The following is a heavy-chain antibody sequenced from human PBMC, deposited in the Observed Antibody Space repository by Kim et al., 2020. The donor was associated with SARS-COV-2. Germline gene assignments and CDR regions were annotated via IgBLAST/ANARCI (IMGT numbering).Heavy chain of an antibody. CDR2: NR. Sequence: NRTDAKGFTRRFVFSLDTSVSTAYLQISSLKADDTAVYYCARGGLAGPFDYWGQGTLVTVSS. V-gene: IGHV7-4-1*02. D-gene: IGHD6-19*01. J-gene: IGHJ4*02. CDR3: ARGGLAGPFDY.